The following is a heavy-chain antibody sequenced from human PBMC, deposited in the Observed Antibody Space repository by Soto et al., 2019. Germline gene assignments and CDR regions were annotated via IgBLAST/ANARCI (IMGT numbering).Heavy chain of an antibody. CDR3: ARGITIFGVVPEYYYMDV. CDR2: IYYSGST. V-gene: IGHV4-59*01. J-gene: IGHJ6*03. Sequence: PSETLSLTCTVSGGSISSYYWSWIRQPPGKGLEWIGYIYYSGSTNYNPSLKSRVTISVDTSKNQFSLKLSSVTAADTAVYYCARGITIFGVVPEYYYMDVWGKGTTVTVSS. CDR1: GGSISSYY. D-gene: IGHD3-3*01.